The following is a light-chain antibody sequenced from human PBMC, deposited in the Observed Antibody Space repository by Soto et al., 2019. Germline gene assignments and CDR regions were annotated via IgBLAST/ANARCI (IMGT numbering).Light chain of an antibody. J-gene: IGLJ3*02. CDR3: HSYDAKNRYWV. CDR2: DDD. V-gene: IGLV6-57*04. Sequence: NFMLSQPLSVSDSPGMTVTISCTRSSGNIANNYVQWYQQRPGSAPTTLIFDDDQRPSGVPDRFSGFVDVSSNSASLTISGLKSDDEADYYCHSYDAKNRYWVFGGGTKLTVL. CDR1: SGNIANNY.